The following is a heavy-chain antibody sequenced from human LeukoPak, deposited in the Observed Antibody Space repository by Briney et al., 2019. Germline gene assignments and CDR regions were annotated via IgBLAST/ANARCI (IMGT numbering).Heavy chain of an antibody. CDR1: GYTFTGYY. Sequence: EASVKVSCKASGYTFTGYYIHWVRQAPGQGLEWMGWINPDSGGTNYAQKFQGRVTMTRDTSIRTAYMELSRLRSDDTAVYYCARAGVWDYSDSSGYHNAAFDIWGQGTMVTVSS. CDR2: INPDSGGT. CDR3: ARAGVWDYSDSSGYHNAAFDI. V-gene: IGHV1-2*02. J-gene: IGHJ3*02. D-gene: IGHD3-22*01.